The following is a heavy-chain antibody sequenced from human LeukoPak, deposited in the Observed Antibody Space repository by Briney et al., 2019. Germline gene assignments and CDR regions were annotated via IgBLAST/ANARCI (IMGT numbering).Heavy chain of an antibody. Sequence: GGSLRLSCAASGFTFSSYSMNWVRQAPGKGLEWVSSISSSSSYIYYADSVKGRFTISRDNAKNSLYLQMNSLRAEDTAVYYCARAQRSNGYDAFDIWGQGTMVTVSS. CDR3: ARAQRSNGYDAFDI. V-gene: IGHV3-21*01. J-gene: IGHJ3*02. D-gene: IGHD3-22*01. CDR1: GFTFSSYS. CDR2: ISSSSSYI.